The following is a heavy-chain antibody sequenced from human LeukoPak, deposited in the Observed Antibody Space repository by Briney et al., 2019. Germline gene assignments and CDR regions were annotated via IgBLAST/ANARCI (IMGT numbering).Heavy chain of an antibody. CDR3: ARDSTVTPQIFDY. D-gene: IGHD4-17*01. Sequence: SVKVSCKASGYTFTGYYMHWVRQAPGQGLEWMGGIIPIFGTANYAQKFQGRVTTTTDESTSTAYMELSSLRSEDTAVYYCARDSTVTPQIFDYWGQGTLVTVSS. J-gene: IGHJ4*02. CDR2: IIPIFGTA. V-gene: IGHV1-69*05. CDR1: GYTFTGYY.